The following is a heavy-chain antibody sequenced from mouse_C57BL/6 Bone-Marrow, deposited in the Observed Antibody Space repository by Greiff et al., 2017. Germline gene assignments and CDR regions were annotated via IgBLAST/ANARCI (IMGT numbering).Heavy chain of an antibody. CDR2: IYPGDGDT. CDR3: ATYDYSWFAY. Sequence: VQLQESGPELVKPGASVKISCKASGYAFSSSWMNWVKQRPGKGLEWIGRIYPGDGDTNYIGKFKGKATLTADKSSSTAYMQLSSLTSEDSAVYFCATYDYSWFAYWGQGTLVTVSA. V-gene: IGHV1-82*01. D-gene: IGHD2-4*01. CDR1: GYAFSSSW. J-gene: IGHJ3*01.